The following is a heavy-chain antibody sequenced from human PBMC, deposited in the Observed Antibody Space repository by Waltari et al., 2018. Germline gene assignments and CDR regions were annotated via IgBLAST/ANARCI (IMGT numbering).Heavy chain of an antibody. V-gene: IGHV3-33*01. Sequence: QVQLVESGGGVVQPGRSLGLSCVVSGFTFGSHNMHWVRQSPGKGLEWVADIWYDGSKENYVDSVKGRFRISRDNSKNTVYLQLDRVSADDTAVYFCARGRYSSSSYIDYWGRGTLVTVSS. CDR3: ARGRYSSSSYIDY. CDR1: GFTFGSHN. CDR2: IWYDGSKE. J-gene: IGHJ4*02. D-gene: IGHD6-6*01.